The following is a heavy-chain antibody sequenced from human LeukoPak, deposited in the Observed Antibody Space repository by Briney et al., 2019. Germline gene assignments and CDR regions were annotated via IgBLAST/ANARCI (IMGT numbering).Heavy chain of an antibody. CDR1: GGSISSYY. V-gene: IGHV4-34*01. CDR2: INHSGST. J-gene: IGHJ1*01. CDR3: ARGQRYFDWLLSQSKYFQH. Sequence: SETLSLTCTVSGGSISSYYWSWIRQSPGKGLEWIGEINHSGSTNYNPSLKSRVTISVDTSKNQFSLKLSSVTAADTAVYYCARGQRYFDWLLSQSKYFQHWGQGTLVTVSS. D-gene: IGHD3-9*01.